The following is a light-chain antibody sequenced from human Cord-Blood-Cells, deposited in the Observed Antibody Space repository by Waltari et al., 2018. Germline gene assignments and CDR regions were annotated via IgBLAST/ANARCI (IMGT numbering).Light chain of an antibody. J-gene: IGLJ2*01. CDR2: EGS. CDR1: ISDVGGYNL. CDR3: CSYAGSSTFV. Sequence: QSALTKPASVSGSPGQSITISCTGTISDVGGYNLVSWYQQHPGKPPKLMIYEGSKRPSGVSNRFSGSKSGNTASLTISGLQAEDEADYYCCSYAGSSTFVFGGGTKLTVL. V-gene: IGLV2-23*01.